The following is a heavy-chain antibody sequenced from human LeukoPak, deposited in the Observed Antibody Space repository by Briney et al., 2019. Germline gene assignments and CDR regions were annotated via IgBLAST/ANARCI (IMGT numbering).Heavy chain of an antibody. CDR2: IYPGDSDT. Sequence: PGGSLKISCKGSGYSFTSYWIGWVRQMPGKGLEWMGLIYPGDSDTRYRPSFQGQLTISADKSISTAYLQWSSLKASDTAMYYCARQKVYLVASSSYAMDVWGQGTTVTVSS. CDR1: GYSFTSYW. D-gene: IGHD1-14*01. CDR3: ARQKVYLVASSSYAMDV. V-gene: IGHV5-51*01. J-gene: IGHJ6*02.